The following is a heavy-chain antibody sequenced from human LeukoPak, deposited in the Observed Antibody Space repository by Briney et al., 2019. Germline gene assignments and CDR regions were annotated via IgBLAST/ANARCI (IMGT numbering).Heavy chain of an antibody. Sequence: PSETLSLTCSVSGDSMNRYYWSWIRQPAGKELEWIGRIDSSGRSNYNPSLKSRLTMSVDMSTNQFSLRLNSVTAADTAVYSCARVDCRSTKCYTGDYYFDLWGRGTLVTVSS. V-gene: IGHV4-4*07. CDR2: IDSSGRS. CDR3: ARVDCRSTKCYTGDYYFDL. D-gene: IGHD2-2*02. J-gene: IGHJ2*01. CDR1: GDSMNRYY.